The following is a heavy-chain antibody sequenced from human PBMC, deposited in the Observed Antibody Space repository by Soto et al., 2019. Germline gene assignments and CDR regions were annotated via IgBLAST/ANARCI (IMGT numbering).Heavy chain of an antibody. CDR1: RYTFTRYY. V-gene: IGHV1-2*04. Sequence: ASVPVSCKASRYTFTRYYMHWVRQAPGQGLEWMGWINPNSGGTNYAQKFQGWVTMTRDTSISTAYMELSRLRSDDTAVYYCAREADWGSIKAPIRNDAFDIWGQGTMVTVSS. J-gene: IGHJ3*02. CDR2: INPNSGGT. D-gene: IGHD7-27*01. CDR3: AREADWGSIKAPIRNDAFDI.